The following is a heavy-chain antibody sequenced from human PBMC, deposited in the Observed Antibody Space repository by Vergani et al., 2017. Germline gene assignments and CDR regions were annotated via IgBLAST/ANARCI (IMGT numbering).Heavy chain of an antibody. CDR3: ARTGWDTVTPRGKLDY. Sequence: QVQLQQWGAGLLKPSETLSLTCAVYGGSFSGYYWSWIRQPPGKGLEWIGEINHSGSTNYNPSLKSRVTISVDTSKTQFSLKLSSVTAADTAVYYCARTGWDTVTPRGKLDYWGQGTLVTVSS. CDR2: INHSGST. D-gene: IGHD4-17*01. V-gene: IGHV4-34*01. J-gene: IGHJ4*02. CDR1: GGSFSGYY.